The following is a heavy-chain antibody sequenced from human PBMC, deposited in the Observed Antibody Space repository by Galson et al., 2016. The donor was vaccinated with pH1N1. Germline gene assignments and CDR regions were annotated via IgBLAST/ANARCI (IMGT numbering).Heavy chain of an antibody. CDR3: ARGHPLGSISGWV. CDR2: MNPNTGGT. J-gene: IGHJ4*02. D-gene: IGHD6-19*01. Sequence: SVKVSCKASGYTFNNYDIYWVRQTPGQGLEWMGWMNPNTGGTDSAQEFRGRITLTRNTSEGTAFMALSNRRSEDTAVYYCARGHPLGSISGWVWGQGSLVTVSS. V-gene: IGHV1-8*03. CDR1: GYTFNNYD.